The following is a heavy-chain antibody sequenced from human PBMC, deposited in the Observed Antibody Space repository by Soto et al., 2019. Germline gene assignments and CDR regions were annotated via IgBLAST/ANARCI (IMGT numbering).Heavy chain of an antibody. V-gene: IGHV1-3*01. CDR1: GYTFTSYA. Sequence: QVQLVQSGAEVKKPGASVKVSCKASGYTFTSYAMHWVRQAPGQRLEWMGWINAGNGNTKYSQKFQGRVTITRDTSESTAYMELSSLRSEDTAVYYCARDDYDYIWGSYRYQGSAFDYWGQGTLVTVSS. CDR3: ARDDYDYIWGSYRYQGSAFDY. CDR2: INAGNGNT. D-gene: IGHD3-16*02. J-gene: IGHJ4*02.